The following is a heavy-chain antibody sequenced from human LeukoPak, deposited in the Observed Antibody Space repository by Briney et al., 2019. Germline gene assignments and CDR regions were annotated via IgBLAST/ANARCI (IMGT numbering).Heavy chain of an antibody. V-gene: IGHV3-23*01. CDR2: ISVSGGST. Sequence: SGESLRLSCAASGFTFSDYYMSSIRQAPEKGLEWVSAISVSGGSTYYTDSVKGRFTISRDNSKNTLYLQMNSLRAEDTAVYYCAKNWVPYYCGVDVWGQGTTVTVSS. CDR1: GFTFSDYY. CDR3: AKNWVPYYCGVDV. J-gene: IGHJ6*02. D-gene: IGHD7-27*01.